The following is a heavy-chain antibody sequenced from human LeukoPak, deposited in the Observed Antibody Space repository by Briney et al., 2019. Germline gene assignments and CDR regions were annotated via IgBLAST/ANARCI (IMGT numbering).Heavy chain of an antibody. Sequence: SETLSLTCTVSGGSISSSSYYWGWIRQPPGTGLEWIGSIYYSGSTYYNPSLKSRVTISVDTSKNQFSLKLSSVTAADTAVYYCARSVGYSSGWYVDYWGQGTLVTVSS. CDR2: IYYSGST. CDR3: ARSVGYSSGWYVDY. J-gene: IGHJ4*02. D-gene: IGHD6-19*01. CDR1: GGSISSSSYY. V-gene: IGHV4-39*07.